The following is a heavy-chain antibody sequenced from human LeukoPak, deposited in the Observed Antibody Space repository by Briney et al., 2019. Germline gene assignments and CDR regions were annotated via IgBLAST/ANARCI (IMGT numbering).Heavy chain of an antibody. V-gene: IGHV3-23*01. D-gene: IGHD3-22*01. CDR2: ISGSGDNT. Sequence: GGSLRLSCAASGFSVSTNYMSWVRQAPGKGLEWVSGISGSGDNTYYADSVKGRFTISRDNSKNTLYVQVNSLGTEDTAAYYCAKGSYYDSSGSFYFDYWGQGTLVTVSS. CDR1: GFSVSTNY. CDR3: AKGSYYDSSGSFYFDY. J-gene: IGHJ4*02.